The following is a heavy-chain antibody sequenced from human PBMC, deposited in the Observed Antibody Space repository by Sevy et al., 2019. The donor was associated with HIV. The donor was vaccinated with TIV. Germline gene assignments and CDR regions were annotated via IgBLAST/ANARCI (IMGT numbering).Heavy chain of an antibody. V-gene: IGHV3-23*01. CDR1: GFTFNTHA. D-gene: IGHD3-22*01. J-gene: IGHJ6*04. CDR3: AQALNPALESMIQVIFRTLKGFGV. Sequence: GGSLRLSCAASGFTFNTHAMNWVRQAPGKGLEWVSVISGTGSSTYYADSVKGRFTISRDNSKNTLYLQMISLRADDTAVYYCAQALNPALESMIQVIFRTLKGFGVWGKGTMVTVSS. CDR2: ISGTGSST.